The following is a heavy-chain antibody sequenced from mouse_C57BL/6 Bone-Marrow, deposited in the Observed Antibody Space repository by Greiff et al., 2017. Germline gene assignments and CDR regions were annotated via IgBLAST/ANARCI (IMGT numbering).Heavy chain of an antibody. CDR2: IYPRSGNT. Sequence: QVQLQQSGAELARPGASVKLSCKASGYTFTSYGISWVKQSTGQGLEWIGEIYPRSGNTYYNEKFKGTATLTADKSSSTAYMELRILTAEDSAVYFCTVGDYYAMDYWGQGTSVTVAS. D-gene: IGHD3-3*01. CDR1: GYTFTSYG. CDR3: TVGDYYAMDY. J-gene: IGHJ4*01. V-gene: IGHV1-81*01.